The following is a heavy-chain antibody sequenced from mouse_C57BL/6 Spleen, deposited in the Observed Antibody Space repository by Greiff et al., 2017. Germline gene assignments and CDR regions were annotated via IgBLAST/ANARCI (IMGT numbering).Heavy chain of an antibody. CDR3: ATGFFDY. CDR2: ISYDGSN. CDR1: GYSITSGYY. D-gene: IGHD2-2*01. J-gene: IGHJ2*01. Sequence: EVKLEESGPGLVKPSQSLSLTCSVTGYSITSGYYWNWIRQFPGNKLEWMGYISYDGSNNYNPSLKNRISITRDTSKNQFFLKLNSVTTEDTATYYCATGFFDYWGQGTTSTVSS. V-gene: IGHV3-6*01.